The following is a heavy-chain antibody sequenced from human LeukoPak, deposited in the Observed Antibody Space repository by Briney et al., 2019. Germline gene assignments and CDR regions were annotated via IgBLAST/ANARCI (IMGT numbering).Heavy chain of an antibody. CDR2: ISAYKGNT. V-gene: IGHV1-18*01. Sequence: ASVKVSCKTSGYSFILYGISWVRQAPGQGLEWMGWISAYKGNTNYAQNLQGRVTMTTDTSTRTAYMELRNLRSDDTAVYYCARGPGGRSGYYPLEDYYYYYYMDVWGKGTTVTVSS. CDR3: ARGPGGRSGYYPLEDYYYYYYMDV. J-gene: IGHJ6*03. CDR1: GYSFILYG. D-gene: IGHD3-22*01.